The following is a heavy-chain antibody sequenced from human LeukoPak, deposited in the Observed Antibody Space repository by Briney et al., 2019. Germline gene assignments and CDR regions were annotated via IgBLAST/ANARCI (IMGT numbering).Heavy chain of an antibody. Sequence: GGSLRLSCAASGFTFSSYAMSWVRQAPGKGLEWVANIKQDGSEKYYVDSVKGRFTISRDNAKNSLYLQMNSLRAEDTAVYYCAKDRDYYDSSGYPDGYWGQGTLVTVSS. D-gene: IGHD3-22*01. V-gene: IGHV3-7*01. J-gene: IGHJ4*02. CDR2: IKQDGSEK. CDR3: AKDRDYYDSSGYPDGY. CDR1: GFTFSSYA.